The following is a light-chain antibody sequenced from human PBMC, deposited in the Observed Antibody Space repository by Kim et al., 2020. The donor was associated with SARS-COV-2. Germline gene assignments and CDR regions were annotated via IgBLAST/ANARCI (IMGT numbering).Light chain of an antibody. Sequence: ASVGDRVTITCRASQNIDAWLAWYQQKPGKAPKLLIYTASTLESGVPSRFSGSGSGTEFNLTISSLQPDDFATYYCQQYKTYPVTFGGGTKVDIK. CDR3: QQYKTYPVT. CDR2: TAS. V-gene: IGKV1-5*03. CDR1: QNIDAW. J-gene: IGKJ4*01.